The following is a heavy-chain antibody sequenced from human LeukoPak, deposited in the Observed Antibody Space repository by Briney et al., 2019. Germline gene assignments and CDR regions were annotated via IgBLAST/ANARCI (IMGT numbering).Heavy chain of an antibody. CDR3: ARDSGGRGAGSSGFYYYYYYIMDV. J-gene: IGHJ6*02. D-gene: IGHD3-22*01. V-gene: IGHV3-30*01. Sequence: GGSLRLSCAASGFTFSTYAMHWVRQAPGKGLEWVAVISSDGSNEFYADSVKGRFTISRDNSKSTLYLQMNSLRPEDTAMFYCARDSGGRGAGSSGFYYYYYYIMDVWGQGTTVTVSS. CDR1: GFTFSTYA. CDR2: ISSDGSNE.